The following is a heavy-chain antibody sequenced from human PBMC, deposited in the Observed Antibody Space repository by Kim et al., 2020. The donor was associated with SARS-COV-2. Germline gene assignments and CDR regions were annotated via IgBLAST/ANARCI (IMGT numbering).Heavy chain of an antibody. D-gene: IGHD3-9*01. CDR3: AKLQYYDILTGLQKPGYYYYYGMDV. J-gene: IGHJ6*02. V-gene: IGHV3-9*01. CDR2: ISWNSGSI. CDR1: GFTFDDYA. Sequence: GGSLRLFCAASGFTFDDYAMHWVRQAPGKGLEWVSGISWNSGSIGYADSVKGRFTISRDNAKNSLYLQMNSLRAEDTALYYCAKLQYYDILTGLQKPGYYYYYGMDVWGQGTTVTVSS.